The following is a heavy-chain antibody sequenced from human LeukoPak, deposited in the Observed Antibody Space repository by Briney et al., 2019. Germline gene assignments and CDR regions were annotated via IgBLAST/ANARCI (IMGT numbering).Heavy chain of an antibody. V-gene: IGHV1-46*01. J-gene: IGHJ4*02. Sequence: ASVKVSCKASGYTFTSYYMHWVRQAPGQGLEWMGIINPSGGSTSYAQKFQGRVTMTTDTSTTTAYMELRNLRSDDTAVYYCARVAGSTVSVRKRVDYWGQGALVTVSS. CDR3: ARVAGSTVSVRKRVDY. CDR1: GYTFTSYY. CDR2: INPSGGST. D-gene: IGHD4-17*01.